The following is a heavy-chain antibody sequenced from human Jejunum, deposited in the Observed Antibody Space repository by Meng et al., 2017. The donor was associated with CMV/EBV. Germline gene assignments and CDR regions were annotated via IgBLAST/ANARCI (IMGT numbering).Heavy chain of an antibody. CDR1: GFTFSNYP. CDR2: ISYDGKVK. CDR3: ARDPLRGYGDYFDY. V-gene: IGHV3-30*04. D-gene: IGHD3-22*01. Sequence: GFTFSNYPMHWVRQAPGEGLEWVAVISYDGKVKLYADSVKGRFTISRDDSKNTLYLQMNSLRSDDTAMYYCARDPLRGYGDYFDYWGQGTRVTVSS. J-gene: IGHJ4*02.